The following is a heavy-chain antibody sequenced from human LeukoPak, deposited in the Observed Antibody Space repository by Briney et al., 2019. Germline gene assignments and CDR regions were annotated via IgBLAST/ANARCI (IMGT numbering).Heavy chain of an antibody. Sequence: GESLKISCQVSGYSFSSYWVAWVRQMPGKGLEWMGIIWPGDSDTRYSPSFQGQVTISADKSISTAYLQWSSLKASDTAMYYCARETASTGNDYWGQGTLVTVSS. CDR1: GYSFSSYW. CDR2: IWPGDSDT. J-gene: IGHJ4*02. CDR3: ARETASTGNDY. V-gene: IGHV5-51*01.